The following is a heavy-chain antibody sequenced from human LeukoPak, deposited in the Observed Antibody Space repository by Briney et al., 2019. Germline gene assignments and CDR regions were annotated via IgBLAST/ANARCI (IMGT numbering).Heavy chain of an antibody. CDR3: ARVFNYGGNGNDAFDI. CDR2: IIPILGIA. D-gene: IGHD4-23*01. CDR1: GGTFSSYA. V-gene: IGHV1-69*04. Sequence: GASVKVSCKASGGTFSSYAISWVRQAPGQGLEWMGRIIPILGIANYAQKFQGRVTITADKSTSTAYMELSSLRSEDTAVYYCARVFNYGGNGNDAFDIWGQETMVTVSS. J-gene: IGHJ3*02.